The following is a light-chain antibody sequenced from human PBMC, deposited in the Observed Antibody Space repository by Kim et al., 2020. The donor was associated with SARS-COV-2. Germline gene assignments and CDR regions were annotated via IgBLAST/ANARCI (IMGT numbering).Light chain of an antibody. V-gene: IGKV1-39*01. CDR3: QQTYSNPPT. CDR2: ASS. Sequence: IQMTQSPSSLSASIGDRVTITCRTSQNIRTYLNWYQQRPGKAPKLLIYASSSLQSEVPSRFSGSGSGADFTLTIAGLQADDFATYHCQQTYSNPPTFGGGTKVEIK. J-gene: IGKJ4*01. CDR1: QNIRTY.